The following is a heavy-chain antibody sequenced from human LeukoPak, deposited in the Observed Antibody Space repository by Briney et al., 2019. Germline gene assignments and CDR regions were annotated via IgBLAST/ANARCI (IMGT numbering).Heavy chain of an antibody. D-gene: IGHD6-13*01. V-gene: IGHV3-20*04. Sequence: GGSLSLSCAVSGFTFDDYGMSWVRQPQRQGLGLVSGSNWNGGRTGYADSVKGRFTISRDNAKNSLYLQMNSLRAEDTALYYCATARYSSSWDAFDIWGQGTMVTVSS. CDR2: SNWNGGRT. J-gene: IGHJ3*02. CDR3: ATARYSSSWDAFDI. CDR1: GFTFDDYG.